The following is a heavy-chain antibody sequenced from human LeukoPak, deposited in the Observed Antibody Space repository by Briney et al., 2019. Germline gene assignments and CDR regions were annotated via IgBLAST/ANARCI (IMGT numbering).Heavy chain of an antibody. D-gene: IGHD2-15*01. CDR3: ARGLVVAANDY. V-gene: IGHV3-30-3*01. CDR1: GFTFSSYA. Sequence: GGSLRLSCAASGFTFSSYAMHWVRQAPGKGLEWVAVISYDGSNKYYADSVKGRFTISRDNSKNTLYLQMNSLRAEDTAVYYCARGLVVAANDYWGQGTLVTVSS. CDR2: ISYDGSNK. J-gene: IGHJ4*02.